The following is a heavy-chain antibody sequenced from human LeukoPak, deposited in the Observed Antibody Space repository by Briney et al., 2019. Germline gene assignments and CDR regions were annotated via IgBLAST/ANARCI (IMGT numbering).Heavy chain of an antibody. J-gene: IGHJ4*02. V-gene: IGHV1-69*13. CDR3: ARLGSDGFRIDY. Sequence: GASVKVSCKASGYTFTSYGISWVRQAPGQGLEWMGGIIPIFGTANYAQKFQGRVTITADESTSTAYMELSSLRSEDTAVYYCARLGSDGFRIDYWGQGTLVTVSS. CDR1: GYTFTSYG. CDR2: IIPIFGTA. D-gene: IGHD6-25*01.